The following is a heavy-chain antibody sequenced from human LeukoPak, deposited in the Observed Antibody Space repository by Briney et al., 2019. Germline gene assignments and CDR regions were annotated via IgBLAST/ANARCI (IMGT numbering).Heavy chain of an antibody. V-gene: IGHV4-34*01. Sequence: KPSVTLSLTCAVYGGSFSAYYWSWIRQPPGKGLEWIGEINHSGSTNYNPSLKSRVTMSVDTSKNQCSLKLNSVTAADTAVYYCARGGRFAPIVVVVAATQLMDVWGKGTTVTVSS. CDR3: ARGGRFAPIVVVVAATQLMDV. D-gene: IGHD2-15*01. J-gene: IGHJ6*04. CDR2: INHSGST. CDR1: GGSFSAYY.